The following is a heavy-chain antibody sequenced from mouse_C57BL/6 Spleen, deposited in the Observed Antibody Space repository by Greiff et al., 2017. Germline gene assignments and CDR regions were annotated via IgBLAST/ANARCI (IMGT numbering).Heavy chain of an antibody. CDR3: ARSDWDVGAMDD. CDR1: GYTFTSYW. D-gene: IGHD4-1*01. J-gene: IGHJ4*01. V-gene: IGHV1-64*01. Sequence: VQLQQSGAELVKPGASVKLSCKASGYTFTSYWMHWVKQRPGQGLEWIGMIHPNSGSTNYNEKFKSKATLTVDKSSSTAYMQLSSLTSEDSAVYYCARSDWDVGAMDDWGQGTSVTVSS. CDR2: IHPNSGST.